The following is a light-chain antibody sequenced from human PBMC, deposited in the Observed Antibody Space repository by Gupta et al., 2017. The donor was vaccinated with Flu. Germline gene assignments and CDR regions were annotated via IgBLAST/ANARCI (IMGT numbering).Light chain of an antibody. J-gene: IGLJ1*01. V-gene: IGLV2-14*01. Sequence: QSALPPPASLSGSPGPSITISCPGTRSDVGGDNDVSWYQQHPGKAPKVMSYEVSNRPAGGYNRFSGSKCGNTASLTIAGLQAEDEADYYCSSYTSSSTWGFGTGTKITVL. CDR2: EVS. CDR3: SSYTSSSTWG. CDR1: RSDVGGDND.